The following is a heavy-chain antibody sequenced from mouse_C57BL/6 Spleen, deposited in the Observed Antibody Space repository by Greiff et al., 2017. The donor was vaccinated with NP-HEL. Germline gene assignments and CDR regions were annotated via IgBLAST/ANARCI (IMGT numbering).Heavy chain of an antibody. Sequence: VQLKESGPGMVKPSQSLSLTCTVTGYSITSGYDWHWIRHFPGNKLEWMGYISYSGSTNYNPSLKSRISITLDTSKNHFFLKLNSVTTEDTATYYCARDEDGYPFAYWGQGTLVTVSA. D-gene: IGHD2-3*01. V-gene: IGHV3-1*01. J-gene: IGHJ3*01. CDR3: ARDEDGYPFAY. CDR1: GYSITSGYD. CDR2: ISYSGST.